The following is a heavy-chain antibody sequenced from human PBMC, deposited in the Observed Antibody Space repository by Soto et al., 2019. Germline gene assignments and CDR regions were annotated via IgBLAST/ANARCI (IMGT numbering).Heavy chain of an antibody. Sequence: HVQLVQSGADVKKPGASVNVSCNASGYTFTDYHLHRVRQAPGQGLEFMGWINANNGGAGSAQQFQGRVTVTRDTSITTVYMELSNLRSDDTAVYYCAREGGSETLQPPYNWFDTWGQGTLVTVSS. CDR1: GYTFTDYH. CDR2: INANNGGA. D-gene: IGHD6-25*01. J-gene: IGHJ5*02. V-gene: IGHV1-2*02. CDR3: AREGGSETLQPPYNWFDT.